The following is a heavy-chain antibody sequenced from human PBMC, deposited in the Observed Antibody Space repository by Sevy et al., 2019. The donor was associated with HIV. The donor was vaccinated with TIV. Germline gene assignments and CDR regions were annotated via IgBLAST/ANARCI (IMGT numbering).Heavy chain of an antibody. D-gene: IGHD2-8*01. CDR2: IIPYNRDT. CDR1: GYTFDTFG. CDR3: SRLGYYTPTICFPLYYFDS. V-gene: IGHV1-18*01. J-gene: IGHJ4*02. Sequence: ASVKVSCKVSGYTFDTFGINWVRQAPGQRLEWMGWIIPYNRDTTYAQNFQRRLTLTTDKSINTAYMELKILRSDDAAVYYCSRLGYYTPTICFPLYYFDSWGQGTLVTVSS.